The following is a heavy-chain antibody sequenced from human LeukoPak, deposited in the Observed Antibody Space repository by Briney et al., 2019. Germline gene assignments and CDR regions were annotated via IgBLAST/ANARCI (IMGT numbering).Heavy chain of an antibody. CDR2: ISYDGSNK. CDR3: ARGYCTSTSCYNDY. V-gene: IGHV3-30*04. D-gene: IGHD2-2*02. CDR1: GFTFSSYA. J-gene: IGHJ4*02. Sequence: GGSLRLSCAASGFTFSSYAMHWVRQAPGKGLEWVAVISYDGSNKYYADSVKGRFTISRDNSKNTLYLQMNSLRTEDTAVYSCARGYCTSTSCYNDYWGQGTLVTVSS.